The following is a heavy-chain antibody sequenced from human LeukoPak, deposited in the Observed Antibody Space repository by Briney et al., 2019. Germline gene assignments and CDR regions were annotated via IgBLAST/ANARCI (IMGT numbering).Heavy chain of an antibody. CDR3: ARVPQGAFDI. Sequence: GGSLRLSCAASGFTFSDYWMTWVRQAPGKGLEWVANIKQDGSEKYYVDSVKGRFTISRDNAKNSLYLQMNSLRAEDTAVYYCARVPQGAFDIWGQGTMVTVSS. CDR1: GFTFSDYW. J-gene: IGHJ3*02. V-gene: IGHV3-7*03. CDR2: IKQDGSEK.